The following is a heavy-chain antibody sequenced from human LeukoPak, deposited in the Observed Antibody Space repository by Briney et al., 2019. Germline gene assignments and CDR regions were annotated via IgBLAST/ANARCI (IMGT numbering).Heavy chain of an antibody. J-gene: IGHJ3*02. V-gene: IGHV4-39*02. Sequence: SETLSLTCTVSGGSISSSSYYWGWIRQPPGKGLEWIGSIYYSGSTYYNPSLKSRVTISVDTSKNQFSLKLSSVTAADTAVYYCARDHPELERPYYVSSTPFDIWGQGTMVTVSS. CDR2: IYYSGST. CDR3: ARDHPELERPYYVSSTPFDI. D-gene: IGHD1-1*01. CDR1: GGSISSSSYY.